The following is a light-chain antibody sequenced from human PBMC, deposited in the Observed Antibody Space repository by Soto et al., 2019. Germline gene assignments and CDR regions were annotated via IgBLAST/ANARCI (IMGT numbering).Light chain of an antibody. J-gene: IGKJ5*01. Sequence: EILMTQSPATLSVSPGERVTLSCRASQSVRDNLAWYQQKPGQAPRLLIYGASTGATGIPASFSGSGSGAEFTLTISSLQSEDFAVYYCQQYNSWPLTFGQGTRLEI. CDR1: QSVRDN. V-gene: IGKV3-15*01. CDR3: QQYNSWPLT. CDR2: GAS.